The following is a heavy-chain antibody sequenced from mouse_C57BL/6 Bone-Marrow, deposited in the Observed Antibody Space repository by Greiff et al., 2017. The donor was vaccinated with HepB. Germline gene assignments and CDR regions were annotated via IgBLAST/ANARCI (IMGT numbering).Heavy chain of an antibody. V-gene: IGHV1-50*01. CDR3: AREGFWVSDD. J-gene: IGHJ2*01. Sequence: QVQLQQPGAELVKPGASVKLSCKASGYTFTSYWMQWVKQRPGQGLEWIGEIDPSDSYTNYNQKFKGKATLTVDTSSSPAYMQLSSLTSEDSAVYDGAREGFWVSDDWGQGTTLTVSS. CDR1: GYTFTSYW. CDR2: IDPSDSYT. D-gene: IGHD2-2*01.